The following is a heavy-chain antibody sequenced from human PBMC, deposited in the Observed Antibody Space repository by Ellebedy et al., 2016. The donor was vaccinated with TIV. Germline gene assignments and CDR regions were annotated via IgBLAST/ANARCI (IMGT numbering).Heavy chain of an antibody. Sequence: ASVKVSCKASGYTFDSYIISWVRQAPGQGLEWMAWISPYTGDSNYAQKFQGRVTVTTDTSTNTAYMQLRGLRSDDTAVYYCARVGGSGYFTLSSFDIWGQGTMVTVSS. J-gene: IGHJ3*02. CDR1: GYTFDSYI. CDR2: ISPYTGDS. CDR3: ARVGGSGYFTLSSFDI. V-gene: IGHV1-18*04. D-gene: IGHD3-22*01.